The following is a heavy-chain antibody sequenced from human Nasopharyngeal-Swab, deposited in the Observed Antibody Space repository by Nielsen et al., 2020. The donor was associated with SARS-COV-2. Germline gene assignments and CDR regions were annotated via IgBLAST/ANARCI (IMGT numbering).Heavy chain of an antibody. CDR1: GYTFVNYG. CDR3: ARDLDALDI. CDR2: VTGCNRNA. J-gene: IGHJ3*02. V-gene: IGHV1-18*01. Sequence: ASVKVSCKTSGYTFVNYGINWVRQAPGQGLEWMGGVTGCNRNANYARNFQGRVTMTTDTSTNTAYLELRSLRSDDTAVYYCARDLDALDIWGQGTLVTVSS.